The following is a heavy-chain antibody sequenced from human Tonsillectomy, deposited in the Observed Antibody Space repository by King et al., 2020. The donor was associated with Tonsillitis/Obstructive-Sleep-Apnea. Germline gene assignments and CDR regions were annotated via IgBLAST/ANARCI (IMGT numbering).Heavy chain of an antibody. V-gene: IGHV3-9*01. Sequence: EVQLVESGGDLVQPGRSLRLSCAASGVSFNDYAMHWVRRAPGKGLEWVSGVNWNSGFMGYADSVNGRFTISRDNGKNSLYLQMNSLRAEDTALYYCAKDHMITFGGVIIDIWGQGTMVTVSS. CDR1: GVSFNDYA. CDR3: AKDHMITFGGVIIDI. J-gene: IGHJ3*02. CDR2: VNWNSGFM. D-gene: IGHD3-16*02.